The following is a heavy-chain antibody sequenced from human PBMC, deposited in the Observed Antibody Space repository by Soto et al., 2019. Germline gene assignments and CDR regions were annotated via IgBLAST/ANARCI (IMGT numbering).Heavy chain of an antibody. CDR2: INHSGST. CDR3: ARGLNDYVWGSYRSPSLFDY. J-gene: IGHJ4*02. V-gene: IGHV4-34*01. D-gene: IGHD3-16*02. Sequence: SETLSLTCAVYGGSFSGYYWSWIRQPPGKGLEWIGEINHSGSTNYNPSLKSRVTISVDTSKNQFSLKLSSVTAADTAVYYCARGLNDYVWGSYRSPSLFDYWGQGTLVTVSS. CDR1: GGSFSGYY.